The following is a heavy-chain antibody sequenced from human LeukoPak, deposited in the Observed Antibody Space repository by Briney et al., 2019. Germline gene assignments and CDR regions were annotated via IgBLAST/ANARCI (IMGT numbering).Heavy chain of an antibody. Sequence: SETLSLTCTVSGGSISSGGYYWSWIRQPPGKGLEWIGYIYHSGSTYYNPSLKSRVTISVDRSKNQFSLKLSSVTAADTAVYYCARDSVGTGHYYYMDVWGEGTTVTVSS. CDR2: IYHSGST. J-gene: IGHJ6*03. CDR1: GGSISSGGYY. CDR3: ARDSVGTGHYYYMDV. D-gene: IGHD4-23*01. V-gene: IGHV4-30-2*01.